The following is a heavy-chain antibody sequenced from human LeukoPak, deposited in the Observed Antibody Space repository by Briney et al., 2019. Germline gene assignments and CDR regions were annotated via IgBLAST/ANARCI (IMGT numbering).Heavy chain of an antibody. V-gene: IGHV3-7*01. J-gene: IGHJ4*02. CDR2: IKQDGSEN. D-gene: IGHD3-3*01. CDR1: GFTFSSYW. CDR3: ARVGDEPYYDFWSGYYGY. Sequence: GGSLRLSCAASGFTFSSYWMSWVRQAPGKGLEWVANIKQDGSENYYVDSVKGRFTISRDNAKNSLYLQMNSLRAEDTAVYYCARVGDEPYYDFWSGYYGYWGQGTLVTVSS.